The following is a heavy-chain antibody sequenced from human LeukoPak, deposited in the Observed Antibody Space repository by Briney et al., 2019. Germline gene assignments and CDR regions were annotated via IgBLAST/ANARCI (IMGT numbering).Heavy chain of an antibody. V-gene: IGHV3-23*01. D-gene: IGHD6-19*01. CDR1: GFTFSTYA. CDR2: ISDSVANT. Sequence: GGSLRLSCAASGFTFSTYAMSWVRQAPGKGLEWVSTISDSVANTYYADSVRGRFTISRDNSKNTLYLQKNSLRADDTAIYYCAKSMTLQWRGFFDLWGRGTHVTVSS. CDR3: AKSMTLQWRGFFDL. J-gene: IGHJ2*01.